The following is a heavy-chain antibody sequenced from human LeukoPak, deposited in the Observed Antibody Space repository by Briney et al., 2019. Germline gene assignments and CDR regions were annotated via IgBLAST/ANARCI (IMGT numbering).Heavy chain of an antibody. CDR3: AREKRGGLSGNLGGLFASYYTYYYV. Sequence: ASVKVSCKASGYTFTMYYIHWVRQAPGQGLEWMGMINPSDGATTYAQRFQGRVTMTRDMSTTTVYMDLRSPRSEDTAVYCCAREKRGGLSGNLGGLFASYYTYYYVWGRGTTVTVSS. D-gene: IGHD3-16*01. CDR2: INPSDGAT. J-gene: IGHJ6*04. V-gene: IGHV1-46*01. CDR1: GYTFTMYY.